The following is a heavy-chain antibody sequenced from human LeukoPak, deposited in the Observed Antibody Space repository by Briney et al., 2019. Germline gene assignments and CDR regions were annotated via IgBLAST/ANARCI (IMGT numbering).Heavy chain of an antibody. Sequence: SETLSLTCAVYGGSFSGYYWSWIRQPPGKGLEWIGEINHSGSTNYNPSLKSRVTISVDTSKNQFSLKLSSVTAADTAVYYCARERGYYGSGSSTYYYYYYMDVWGKGTTVTVFS. D-gene: IGHD3-10*01. CDR1: GGSFSGYY. CDR2: INHSGST. J-gene: IGHJ6*03. V-gene: IGHV4-34*01. CDR3: ARERGYYGSGSSTYYYYYYMDV.